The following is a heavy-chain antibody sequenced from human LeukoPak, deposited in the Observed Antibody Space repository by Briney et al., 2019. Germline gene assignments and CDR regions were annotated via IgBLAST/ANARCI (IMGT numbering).Heavy chain of an antibody. D-gene: IGHD3-22*01. CDR2: ISYDGSNK. CDR1: GFIFSSYA. V-gene: IGHV3-30-3*01. CDR3: ARPLYYYDSSGLFDY. Sequence: GGSLRLSCAASGFIFSSYAMHWGRQAPGKGLEWVAVISYDGSNKYYADSVKGRFTISRDNSKNTLYLQMNSLRAEDTAVYYCARPLYYYDSSGLFDYWGQGTLVTVSS. J-gene: IGHJ4*02.